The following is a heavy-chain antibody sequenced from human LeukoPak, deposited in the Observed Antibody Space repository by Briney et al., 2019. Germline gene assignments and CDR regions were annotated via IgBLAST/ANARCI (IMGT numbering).Heavy chain of an antibody. CDR3: AREGRGRYQWNFDY. Sequence: GGSLRLSCAASGFTFSSYAMHWVRQAPGKGLEWVAVISYDGSNKYYADTVKGRFTISRDNSKNTLYLQMNSLRAEDTAVYYCAREGRGRYQWNFDYWGQGTLVTVSS. J-gene: IGHJ4*02. V-gene: IGHV3-30*04. CDR1: GFTFSSYA. CDR2: ISYDGSNK. D-gene: IGHD1-26*01.